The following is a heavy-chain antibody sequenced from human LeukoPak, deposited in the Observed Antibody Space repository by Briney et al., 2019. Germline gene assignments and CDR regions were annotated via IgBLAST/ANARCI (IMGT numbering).Heavy chain of an antibody. CDR1: GFTFSSYA. J-gene: IGHJ3*02. V-gene: IGHV3-23*01. D-gene: IGHD6-13*01. CDR2: ISGSGGST. Sequence: PGGSLRLSCAASGFTFSSYAMSWVRQAPGKGLEWVSGISGSGGSTYYADSVKGRFTISRDNSKNTLYLQMNSLRAEDTAVYYCAKSAGSSWYNPQVFDIWGQGTMVTVSS. CDR3: AKSAGSSWYNPQVFDI.